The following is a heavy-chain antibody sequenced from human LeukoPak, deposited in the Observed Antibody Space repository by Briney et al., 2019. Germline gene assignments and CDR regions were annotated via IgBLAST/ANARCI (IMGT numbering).Heavy chain of an antibody. CDR3: ARGLGVVTAQSEQPKPRYFDL. V-gene: IGHV1-18*01. J-gene: IGHJ2*01. Sequence: WASVKVSCKASGYTFISYGISWVRQAPGQGLEWMGWISGYNGNTNYAQNLQGRVTMTTDTSTSTAYMEPRSLRSDDTAVYYCARGLGVVTAQSEQPKPRYFDLWGRGTQVTVSS. CDR2: ISGYNGNT. CDR1: GYTFISYG. D-gene: IGHD2-21*02.